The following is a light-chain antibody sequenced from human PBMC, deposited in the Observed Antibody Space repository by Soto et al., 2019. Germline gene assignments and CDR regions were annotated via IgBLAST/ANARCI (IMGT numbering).Light chain of an antibody. CDR3: QQYNDWPLT. CDR2: GAF. CDR1: ESVSSK. J-gene: IGKJ1*01. Sequence: EIVMTQSPATLSVSPGERATLSCRASESVSSKLVWYQKKPGQAPSLLIYGAFTRATGIPARFSGTGSGTEFTLTISSLQSEDFALYYCQQYNDWPLTFGQGTKVDIK. V-gene: IGKV3-15*01.